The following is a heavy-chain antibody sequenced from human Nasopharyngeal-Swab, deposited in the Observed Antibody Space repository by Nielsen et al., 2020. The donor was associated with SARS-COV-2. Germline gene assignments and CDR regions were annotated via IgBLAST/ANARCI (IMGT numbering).Heavy chain of an antibody. Sequence: GESLKISCAASGFTVSHKYMTWVRQAPGKGLEWVSTITGNGDTTYYADSVKGRFTISRDNSENTVYLQMNSLRAEDTALYHCARPLSRDSTWTTEANWFDPWGQGTLVTVSS. CDR2: ITGNGDTT. D-gene: IGHD6-13*01. CDR1: GFTVSHKY. CDR3: ARPLSRDSTWTTEANWFDP. V-gene: IGHV3-23*01. J-gene: IGHJ5*02.